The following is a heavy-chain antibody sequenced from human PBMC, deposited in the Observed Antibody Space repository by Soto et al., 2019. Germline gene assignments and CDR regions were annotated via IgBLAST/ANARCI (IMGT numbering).Heavy chain of an antibody. Sequence: QVQLVQSGGEVKKPGASVKVSCKASGYTFTNYGSSWVRQAPGQGLEWMGWINVYNGNTKYAQKVQGRVTMTTDTSTSTAYMELRSLRSDDTAVYYCARGVGSGSYYNQYHWFDPWGQGTLVTVSS. CDR1: GYTFTNYG. V-gene: IGHV1-18*01. CDR2: INVYNGNT. J-gene: IGHJ5*02. CDR3: ARGVGSGSYYNQYHWFDP. D-gene: IGHD3-10*01.